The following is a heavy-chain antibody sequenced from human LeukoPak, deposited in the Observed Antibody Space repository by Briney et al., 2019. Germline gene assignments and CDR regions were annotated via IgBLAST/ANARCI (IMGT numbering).Heavy chain of an antibody. Sequence: GGSLRLSCAASGFTVSNNYMSWVRHSPGKGLEWVSILHSDGETYSADSVKGRFTISGDNSKNMLYLQMNSLRGEDTAVYYCARGSCYGSGAYYMDVWGKGTTVTVSS. CDR3: ARGSCYGSGAYYMDV. CDR2: LHSDGET. CDR1: GFTVSNNY. V-gene: IGHV3-66*02. D-gene: IGHD2-15*01. J-gene: IGHJ6*03.